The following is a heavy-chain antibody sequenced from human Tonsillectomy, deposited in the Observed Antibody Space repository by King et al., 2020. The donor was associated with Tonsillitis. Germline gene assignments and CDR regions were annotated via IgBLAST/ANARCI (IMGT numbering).Heavy chain of an antibody. Sequence: QLVQAGGGFIQPGGSLRLSCAASGFTFSRYEKNWVRQAPGKWLEWGSYISTSGSTIYYADSVKGRFTISRDNAKSSLYLQMNSLRVEDTAVYYCARVPASGWYADYWGQGTLVTVSS. CDR2: ISTSGSTI. V-gene: IGHV3-48*03. D-gene: IGHD6-19*01. CDR1: GFTFSRYE. CDR3: ARVPASGWYADY. J-gene: IGHJ4*02.